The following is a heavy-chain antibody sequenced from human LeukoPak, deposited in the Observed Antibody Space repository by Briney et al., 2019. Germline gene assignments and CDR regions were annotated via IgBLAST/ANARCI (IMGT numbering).Heavy chain of an antibody. CDR2: ITSSGTYI. CDR3: ARDPYSGNYGNDYYYYMDV. Sequence: GGSLRLSCAASGFNFDDYVMTWVRQAPGKAMEWVSSITSSGTYIFYADSVKGRFTISRDNAKNSLYLQMDSLGPEDTAVYYCARDPYSGNYGNDYYYYMDVWGKGTTVTISS. V-gene: IGHV3-21*01. J-gene: IGHJ6*03. CDR1: GFNFDDYV. D-gene: IGHD1-26*01.